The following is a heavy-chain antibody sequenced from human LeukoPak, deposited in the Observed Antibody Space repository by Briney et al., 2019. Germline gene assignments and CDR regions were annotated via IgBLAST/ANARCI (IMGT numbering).Heavy chain of an antibody. CDR2: INHSGSI. D-gene: IGHD2/OR15-2a*01. CDR3: AGHHPRNTVDF. CDR1: GGSFSGYC. Sequence: SETLSLTCAVYGGSFSGYCWSWIRQPPGKGLEWIGEINHSGSINYNPSLKSRVTISLDTSKNQFSLKLSSVTAADTAVYYCAGHHPRNTVDFWGQGTLVTVSS. J-gene: IGHJ4*02. V-gene: IGHV4-34*01.